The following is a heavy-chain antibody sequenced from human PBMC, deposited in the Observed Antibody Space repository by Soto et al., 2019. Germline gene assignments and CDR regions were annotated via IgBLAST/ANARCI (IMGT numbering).Heavy chain of an antibody. CDR1: GGSIRGYS. Sequence: SETLSLTCTVSGGSIRGYSWSWIRQPPGKGLEFIGYIYDSGSTNYNPSLKSRVTISVDTSKNQFSLKLNSVTAADTAVYYCARERYSSSLRYFDYWGQGTLVTVSS. V-gene: IGHV4-59*01. CDR2: IYDSGST. D-gene: IGHD6-13*01. J-gene: IGHJ4*02. CDR3: ARERYSSSLRYFDY.